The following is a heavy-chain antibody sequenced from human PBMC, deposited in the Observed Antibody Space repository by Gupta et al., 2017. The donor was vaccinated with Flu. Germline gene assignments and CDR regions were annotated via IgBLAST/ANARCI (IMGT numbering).Heavy chain of an antibody. CDR1: YG. Sequence: YGIHWVRQAPGKGLEWVAAISHDGSSKYYAESRGGRVTVSRDNSRNTVFLQVNRLKNEDTAVYYCAKWAGDASPLIESLEYWGQGARLTVST. CDR3: AKWAGDASPLIESLEY. CDR2: ISHDGSSK. V-gene: IGHV3-30*18. D-gene: IGHD6-6*01. J-gene: IGHJ4*02.